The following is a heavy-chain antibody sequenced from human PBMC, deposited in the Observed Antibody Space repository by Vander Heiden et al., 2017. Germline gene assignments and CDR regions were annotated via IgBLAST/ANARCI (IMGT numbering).Heavy chain of an antibody. CDR1: AFTFSSYP. J-gene: IGHJ4*02. Sequence: QLQLDESVGRVVQPARSLRLSCVVSAFTFSSYPMHWVRQAPGKGLEWVAVIWYDGSNIYYADSVKGRFTSSRDDSKNTVNPEMNRLRAEDTAVYYCARGRIAAAGVYYFDYWGQGALVTVSS. CDR2: IWYDGSNI. D-gene: IGHD6-13*01. V-gene: IGHV3-33*01. CDR3: ARGRIAAAGVYYFDY.